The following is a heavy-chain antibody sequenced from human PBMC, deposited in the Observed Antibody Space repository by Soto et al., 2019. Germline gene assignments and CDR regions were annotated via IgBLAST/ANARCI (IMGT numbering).Heavy chain of an antibody. V-gene: IGHV4-34*01. D-gene: IGHD3-10*01. CDR1: GGSFSGYY. J-gene: IGHJ6*02. CDR2: INHSGST. Sequence: SETLSLTCAVYGGSFSGYYWSWIRQPPGKGLEWIGEINHSGSTNYNPSLKSRVTISVDTSKNQFSLKLSSVTAADTAVYYCARGHLYYYGSGSYYNRHGYYYYGMDVWGQGTTVTVSS. CDR3: ARGHLYYYGSGSYYNRHGYYYYGMDV.